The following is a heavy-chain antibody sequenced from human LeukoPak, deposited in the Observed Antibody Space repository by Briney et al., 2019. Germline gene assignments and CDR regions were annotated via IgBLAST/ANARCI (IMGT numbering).Heavy chain of an antibody. CDR3: ATQPRITMVRGVIITPNEPGYYFDY. J-gene: IGHJ4*02. D-gene: IGHD3-10*01. Sequence: GGSLRLSCAASGFTFSSYWMSWVRLAPGKGLEWVANIKQDGSEKYYVDSVKGRFTISRDNAKNSLYLQMNSLRAEDTAVYYCATQPRITMVRGVIITPNEPGYYFDYWGQGTLVTVSS. V-gene: IGHV3-7*01. CDR2: IKQDGSEK. CDR1: GFTFSSYW.